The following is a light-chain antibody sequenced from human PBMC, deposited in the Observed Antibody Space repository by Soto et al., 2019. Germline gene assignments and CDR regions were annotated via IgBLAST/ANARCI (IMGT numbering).Light chain of an antibody. J-gene: IGKJ3*01. V-gene: IGKV4-1*01. CDR1: QSVLYSSNNKNY. Sequence: DIVMTQSPDSLAVSLGERATINCKSSQSVLYSSNNKNYLAWYQQKPGQPPKLLIYWASTRESGVPDRFSGSGSGTDFTLTISSLHAEDVAVYYCQQHYSTPFTFGPGTKVDIK. CDR3: QQHYSTPFT. CDR2: WAS.